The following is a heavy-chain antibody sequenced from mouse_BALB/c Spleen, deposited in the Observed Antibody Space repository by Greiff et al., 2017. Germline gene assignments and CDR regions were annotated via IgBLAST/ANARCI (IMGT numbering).Heavy chain of an antibody. Sequence: EVHLVESGGGLVQPGGSRKLSCAASGFTFSSFGMHWVRQAPEKGLEWVAYISSGSSTIYYADTVKGRFTISRDNPKNTLFLQMTSLRSEDTAMYYCARHPLAYWGQGTLVTVSA. CDR2: ISSGSSTI. CDR1: GFTFSSFG. J-gene: IGHJ3*01. V-gene: IGHV5-17*02. CDR3: ARHPLAY.